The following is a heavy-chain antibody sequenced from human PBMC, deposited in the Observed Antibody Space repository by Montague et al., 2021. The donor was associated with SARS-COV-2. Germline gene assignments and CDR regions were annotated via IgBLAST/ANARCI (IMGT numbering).Heavy chain of an antibody. CDR3: GRVILSATSNPFDC. CDR2: LNYSRST. J-gene: IGHJ4*02. Sequence: SETLSLTCTVSGCSISGEDRYWRRLHHRHGKGLYGVFCLNYSRSTWLNPSLKSRVTISVDTSKNPLSLNLRSVTAADTAVYFCGRVILSATSNPFDCWGPGTMVTVSS. V-gene: IGHV4-39*07. D-gene: IGHD2-15*01. CDR1: GCSISGEDRY.